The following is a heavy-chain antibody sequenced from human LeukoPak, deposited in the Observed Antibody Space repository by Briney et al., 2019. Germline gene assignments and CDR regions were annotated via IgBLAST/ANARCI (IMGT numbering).Heavy chain of an antibody. CDR3: AKAWGWGSKYGSSWYAKDY. J-gene: IGHJ4*02. V-gene: IGHV3-23*01. CDR1: GFTFSSYA. CDR2: ISGSGGST. Sequence: GGSLRLSCAASGFTFSSYAMSWVRQAPGKGLEWVSAISGSGGSTYYADSVKGRFTISRDNSKNTLYLQMNSLRAEDTAVYYCAKAWGWGSKYGSSWYAKDYWGQGTLVTVSS. D-gene: IGHD6-13*01.